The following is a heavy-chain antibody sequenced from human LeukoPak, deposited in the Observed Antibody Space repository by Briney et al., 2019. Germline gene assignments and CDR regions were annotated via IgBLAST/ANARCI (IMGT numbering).Heavy chain of an antibody. J-gene: IGHJ5*02. CDR2: TNHSGST. Sequence: SETLSLTCAVYGGSFSGYYWSWIRQPPGKGLEWIGETNHSGSTNYNPSLKSRVTISVDTSKNQFSLKLSSVTAADTAVYYCARGYRIVLMVYAMRENWFDPWGQGTLVTVSS. D-gene: IGHD2-8*01. CDR1: GGSFSGYY. CDR3: ARGYRIVLMVYAMRENWFDP. V-gene: IGHV4-34*01.